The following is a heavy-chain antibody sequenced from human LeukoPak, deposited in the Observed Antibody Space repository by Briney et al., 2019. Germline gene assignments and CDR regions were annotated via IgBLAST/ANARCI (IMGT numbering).Heavy chain of an antibody. J-gene: IGHJ4*02. D-gene: IGHD5-24*01. V-gene: IGHV4-4*07. Sequence: PSENLSLTCTGSGCTISSYYWSWIRQPPGKGLEWIGRIYTSGSTNYNPSLKSRVTMSVDTSKNQFSLKLSAVTAADTAVYYCARDRGRDGYNLGYWGQGTLVTVSA. CDR1: GCTISSYY. CDR3: ARDRGRDGYNLGY. CDR2: IYTSGST.